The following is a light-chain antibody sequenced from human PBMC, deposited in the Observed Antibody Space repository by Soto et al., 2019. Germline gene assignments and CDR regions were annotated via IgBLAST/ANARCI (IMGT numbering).Light chain of an antibody. CDR1: RLLGGW. CDR3: QHYNSYSEA. V-gene: IGKV1-5*03. Sequence: DIQMTSPPSTFFEPLEDRVTLPSRPGRLLGGWLAWYQQKPGKAPKLLIYKASTLKSGVPSRFSGSGSGTEFTLTISSLQPDDFATYYCQHYNSYSEAFGQGTKVELK. CDR2: KAS. J-gene: IGKJ1*01.